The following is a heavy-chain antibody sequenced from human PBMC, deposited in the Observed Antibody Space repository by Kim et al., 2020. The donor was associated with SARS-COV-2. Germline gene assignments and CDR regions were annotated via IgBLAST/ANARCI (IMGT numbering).Heavy chain of an antibody. D-gene: IGHD3-10*01. CDR2: IKQEGSEK. J-gene: IGHJ4*02. CDR3: YGGPSDY. Sequence: GGSLRLSCEASGFTFNNHWMHWVRQAPGKGLEWVANIKQEGSEKNYVDSVKGRFTISRDNAKKSLYLQMNSLRPEDTAVYYCYGGPSDYCSQGNLDT. CDR1: GFTFNNHW. V-gene: IGHV3-7*01.